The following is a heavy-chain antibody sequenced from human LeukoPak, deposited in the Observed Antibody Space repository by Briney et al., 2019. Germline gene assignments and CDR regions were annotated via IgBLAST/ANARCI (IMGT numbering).Heavy chain of an antibody. V-gene: IGHV3-74*01. Sequence: GXSLRLSCAASGFTFSSYWMHWVRQAPGKGLGWVSRINSDGRRTNYADSVKGGFTISRDNAKNTLYLQMNSLRAEDTAVYYCAREGQYQLLVYWFDPWGQGTLVTVSS. J-gene: IGHJ5*02. CDR1: GFTFSSYW. D-gene: IGHD2-2*01. CDR2: INSDGRRT. CDR3: AREGQYQLLVYWFDP.